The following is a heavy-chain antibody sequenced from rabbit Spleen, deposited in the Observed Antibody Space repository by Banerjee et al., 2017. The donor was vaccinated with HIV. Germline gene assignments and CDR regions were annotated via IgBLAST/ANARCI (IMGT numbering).Heavy chain of an antibody. CDR3: ARSYGGSIYYMDFDL. CDR1: GFTLTSY. CDR2: IYTASRANT. Sequence: QEQLKESGGGLVQPGGSLKLSCTASGFTLTSYVCWVRQAPGKGLEWIGCIYTASRANTYYASWAKGRFTISKTSSTTVTLQMTSLTAADTATYFCARSYGGSIYYMDFDLWGPGTLVTVS. V-gene: IGHV1S45*01. J-gene: IGHJ4*01. D-gene: IGHD8-1*01.